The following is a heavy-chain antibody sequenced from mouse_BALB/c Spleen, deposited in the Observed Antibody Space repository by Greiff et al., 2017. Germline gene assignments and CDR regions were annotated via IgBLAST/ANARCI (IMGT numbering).Heavy chain of an antibody. CDR1: GFTFNTYA. J-gene: IGHJ4*01. Sequence: EVKVVESGGGLVQPKGSLKLSCAASGFTFNTYAMNWVRQAPGKGLEWVARIRSKSNNYATYYADSVKDRFTISRDDSQSMLYLQMNNLKTEDTAMYYCVRQGWNAMDYWGQGTSVTVSS. V-gene: IGHV10-1*02. D-gene: IGHD1-1*02. CDR2: IRSKSNNYAT. CDR3: VRQGWNAMDY.